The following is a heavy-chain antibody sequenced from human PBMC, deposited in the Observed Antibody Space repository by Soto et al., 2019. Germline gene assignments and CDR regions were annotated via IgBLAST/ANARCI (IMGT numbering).Heavy chain of an antibody. CDR2: IYYSGST. CDR3: ARHPSNFWFDP. CDR1: GGSISSSSYF. J-gene: IGHJ5*02. V-gene: IGHV4-39*01. Sequence: SETLSLTSTVSGGSISSSSYFRGLIRQPPGKGLEWIGSIYYSGSTYYNPSLKSRVTVSVDTSKNQFSLKLSSVTAADTAVYYCARHPSNFWFDPWGQGTLVTVS. D-gene: IGHD4-4*01.